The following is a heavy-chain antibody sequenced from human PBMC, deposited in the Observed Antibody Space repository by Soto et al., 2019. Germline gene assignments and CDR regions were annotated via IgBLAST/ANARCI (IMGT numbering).Heavy chain of an antibody. V-gene: IGHV4-59*01. Sequence: PSETLSLTCTVSGGSISSYYWSWIRQPPGKGLEWIGYIYYSGSTNYNPSLKSRVTISVDTSKNQFSLKLSSVAAADTAVYYCARFLVFTMGVCQRYYYYYRDVWGKGTTATASS. J-gene: IGHJ6*03. D-gene: IGHD2-8*01. CDR3: ARFLVFTMGVCQRYYYYYRDV. CDR2: IYYSGST. CDR1: GGSISSYY.